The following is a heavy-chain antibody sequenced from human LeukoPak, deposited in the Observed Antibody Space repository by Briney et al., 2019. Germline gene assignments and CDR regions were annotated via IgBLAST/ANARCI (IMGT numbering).Heavy chain of an antibody. CDR2: IIDSGGST. Sequence: GGSLRLSCAASGFTFSSYAMSWVRQAPGKGLEWVSVIIDSGGSTFYADSVKGRFTISRDNSKNTLYLQMNSLRAEDTAVYYCAKRASGSGTSLYYFDYWGQGTLVTVSS. V-gene: IGHV3-23*01. J-gene: IGHJ4*02. CDR1: GFTFSSYA. CDR3: AKRASGSGTSLYYFDY. D-gene: IGHD3-10*01.